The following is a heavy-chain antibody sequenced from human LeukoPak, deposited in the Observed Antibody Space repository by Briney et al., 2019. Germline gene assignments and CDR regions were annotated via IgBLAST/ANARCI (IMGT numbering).Heavy chain of an antibody. D-gene: IGHD6-19*01. J-gene: IGHJ4*02. CDR2: INHSGST. Sequence: PSETLSLTCAVYGGSFSGYYWSWIRQPPGKGLEWIGEINHSGSTNYNPSLKSQVTISVDTSKNQFSLKLSSVTAADTAVYYCARIARLAGTFYFDYWGQGTLVTVSS. V-gene: IGHV4-34*01. CDR1: GGSFSGYY. CDR3: ARIARLAGTFYFDY.